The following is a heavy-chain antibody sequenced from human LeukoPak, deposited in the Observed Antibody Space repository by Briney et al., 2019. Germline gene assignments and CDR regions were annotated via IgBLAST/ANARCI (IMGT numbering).Heavy chain of an antibody. Sequence: SETLSLTCTVSGGSISSYYWSWIRQPPGKGLEWIGYIYYSGSTNYNPSLKSRVTISVDASKNQFSLKLSSVTAAGTAVYYCARRTIDILTGFDAFDIWGQGTMVTVSS. CDR2: IYYSGST. CDR1: GGSISSYY. D-gene: IGHD3-9*01. J-gene: IGHJ3*02. CDR3: ARRTIDILTGFDAFDI. V-gene: IGHV4-59*08.